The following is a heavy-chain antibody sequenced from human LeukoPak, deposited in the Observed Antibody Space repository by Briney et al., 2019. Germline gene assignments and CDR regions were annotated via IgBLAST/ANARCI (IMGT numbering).Heavy chain of an antibody. CDR2: INTDGSSA. CDR3: ARESHLGAHYYMDV. D-gene: IGHD3-16*01. CDR1: GFTFSDYW. Sequence: GGSLRLSCAASGFTFSDYWMHWVRQAPGKGLVWVSRINTDGSSARYADSVKGQFTISRDNAKNTLYLQMNSLRAEDTAVYYCARESHLGAHYYMDVWGKGTTVIVSS. J-gene: IGHJ6*03. V-gene: IGHV3-74*01.